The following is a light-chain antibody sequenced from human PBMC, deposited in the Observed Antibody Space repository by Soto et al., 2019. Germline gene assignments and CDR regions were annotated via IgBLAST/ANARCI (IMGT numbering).Light chain of an antibody. CDR3: QQYNNWPQT. Sequence: MTQSPSSLSASVGDRVTITCRASQSVSSNLAWYQQKPGQAPRLLIYGASTRATGIPARFSGSGSGTEVTLTISSLQSEDFAVYYCQQYNNWPQTFGQGTKVDIK. CDR2: GAS. V-gene: IGKV3-15*01. CDR1: QSVSSN. J-gene: IGKJ1*01.